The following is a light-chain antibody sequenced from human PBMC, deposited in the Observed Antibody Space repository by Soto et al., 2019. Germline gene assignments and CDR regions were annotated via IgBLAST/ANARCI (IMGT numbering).Light chain of an antibody. CDR2: GNS. V-gene: IGLV1-40*01. J-gene: IGLJ3*02. CDR1: SSNIGAGYD. Sequence: QSVLTQPPSVSGAPGQRVTISCTGSSSNIGAGYDVHWYQQLPGTAPKLLPYGNSNRPSGVPDRFSGSKSGTSASLAITGLEAEDVAHYSCQSYESSLSALFRGGTKVTVL. CDR3: QSYESSLSAL.